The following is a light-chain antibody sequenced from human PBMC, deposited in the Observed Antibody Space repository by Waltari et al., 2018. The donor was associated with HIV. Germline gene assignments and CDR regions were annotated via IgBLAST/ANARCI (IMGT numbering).Light chain of an antibody. CDR2: NSN. Sequence: QSVLTQPPSASGTPGQRVTIACSGSNSNIGSNPVNWYQQPPGTAPKLLIDNSNQRPSGGPDRFSGSKAGISASLAISGLQSEDEAGYYCAAWDDGLHGWIFGGGTKLTVL. CDR3: AAWDDGLHGWI. J-gene: IGLJ2*01. CDR1: NSNIGSNP. V-gene: IGLV1-44*01.